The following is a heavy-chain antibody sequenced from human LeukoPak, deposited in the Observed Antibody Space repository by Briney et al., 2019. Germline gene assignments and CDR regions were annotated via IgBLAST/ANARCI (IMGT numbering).Heavy chain of an antibody. CDR1: GGSISSSSYY. V-gene: IGHV4-30-4*08. CDR2: IYNNGNT. Sequence: SETLSLTCTVSGGSISSSSYYWGWIRQPPGKGLEWIGYIYNNGNTHYNPSLRSRLTISLDTSRNHFSLTVSSVTAADTAVYYCARGIAATDVWGHGTTVIVSS. J-gene: IGHJ6*02. CDR3: ARGIAATDV. D-gene: IGHD2-15*01.